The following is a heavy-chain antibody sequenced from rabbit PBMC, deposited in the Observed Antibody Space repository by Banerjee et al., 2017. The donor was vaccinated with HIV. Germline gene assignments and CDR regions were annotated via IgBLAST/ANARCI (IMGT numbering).Heavy chain of an antibody. Sequence: QEQLVESGGDLVKPGASLTLTCKASGFTLSSYWMCWVRQAPGKGLEWIGCIYTGSGSTYYANWAKGRFTISKTSSTTVTLQMTSLTAADTATYFCARVDYFYSSGWGGHFKLWGQGTLVTVS. CDR3: ARVDYFYSSGWGGHFKL. J-gene: IGHJ4*01. D-gene: IGHD4-1*01. CDR1: GFTLSSYW. CDR2: IYTGSGST. V-gene: IGHV1S45*01.